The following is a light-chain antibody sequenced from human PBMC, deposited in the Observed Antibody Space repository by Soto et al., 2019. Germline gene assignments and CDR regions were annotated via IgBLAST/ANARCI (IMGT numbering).Light chain of an antibody. Sequence: EIVMTQSPVTLSVSPGERATLSCRASQSVNSNLAWYQHKPGQAPRLLIYGASTRATGIPARFSGSGSGTEFTLTINSLQSEDVAVYYCKQYNSWRTFGQGTKLEIK. CDR2: GAS. J-gene: IGKJ2*01. CDR1: QSVNSN. V-gene: IGKV3-15*01. CDR3: KQYNSWRT.